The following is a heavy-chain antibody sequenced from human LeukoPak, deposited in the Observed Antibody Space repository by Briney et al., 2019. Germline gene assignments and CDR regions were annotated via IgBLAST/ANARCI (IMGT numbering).Heavy chain of an antibody. CDR2: IYHSGST. CDR3: ARVVRGNFQH. J-gene: IGHJ1*01. Sequence: SETLSLTCAVSGGSISSSNWWSWVRQPPGKGLEWIGEIYHSGSTNYNPSLKSRVTISVDKSENQFSLKLSSVTAADTAVYYCARVVRGNFQHWGQGTLVTVSS. CDR1: GGSISSSNW. V-gene: IGHV4-4*02.